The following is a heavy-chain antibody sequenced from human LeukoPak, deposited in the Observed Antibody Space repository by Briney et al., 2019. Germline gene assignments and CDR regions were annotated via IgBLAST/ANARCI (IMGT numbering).Heavy chain of an antibody. J-gene: IGHJ4*02. CDR3: ARVRLWFGDHLDDY. Sequence: GGSLRLSCAASGFTFSNYAMSWVRQAPGKGLEWVANIKQDGSEKYYVDSVKGRFTISRDNAKNSLYLQMNSLRAEDTAVYYCARVRLWFGDHLDDYWGQGTLVTVSS. CDR1: GFTFSNYA. D-gene: IGHD3-10*01. V-gene: IGHV3-7*01. CDR2: IKQDGSEK.